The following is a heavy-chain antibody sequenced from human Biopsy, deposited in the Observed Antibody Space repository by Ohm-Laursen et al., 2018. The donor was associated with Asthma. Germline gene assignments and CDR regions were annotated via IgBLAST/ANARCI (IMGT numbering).Heavy chain of an antibody. V-gene: IGHV3-30*04. CDR2: ISYDGRNT. CDR1: GFTFDNYT. CDR3: ARGGLHYYEYYGMDV. J-gene: IGHJ6*02. D-gene: IGHD2-21*02. Sequence: RLSCAASGFTFDNYTMHWVRQAPGKGLEWVTIISYDGRNTYYADSVEGRFTISRDNSKNTLFLQMISLRPEDTAVYYCARGGLHYYEYYGMDVWGQGTTVTVSS.